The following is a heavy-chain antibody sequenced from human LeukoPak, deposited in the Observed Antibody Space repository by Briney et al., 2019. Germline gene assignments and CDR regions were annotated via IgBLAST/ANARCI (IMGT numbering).Heavy chain of an antibody. J-gene: IGHJ4*02. D-gene: IGHD3-9*01. V-gene: IGHV3-20*04. CDR1: GFTFDDYS. CDR2: INWNGGST. CDR3: ARGSYYDILTGYHN. Sequence: GGSLRLSCAASGFTFDDYSMSWVRQAPGKGLEWVFGINWNGGSTGYADSVKGRFTISRDNAKNSLYLQMNSLRAEDTALYYCARGSYYDILTGYHNWGQGTLVTVSS.